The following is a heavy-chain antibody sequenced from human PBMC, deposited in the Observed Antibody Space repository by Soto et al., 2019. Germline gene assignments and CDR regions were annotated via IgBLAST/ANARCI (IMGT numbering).Heavy chain of an antibody. D-gene: IGHD1-26*01. J-gene: IGHJ5*02. CDR2: IVVGSGDT. V-gene: IGHV1-58*01. CDR3: AADVGYL. Sequence: QMQLVQSGPEGKKPGTSVKVSCKGSGYTFTNSAVQWVRQARGQRLEWMGWIVVGSGDTKYAQKFQERVTFTRDVSTSTAYMELSSLKSEDTAVYDCAADVGYLWGQGTLVTVSS. CDR1: GYTFTNSA.